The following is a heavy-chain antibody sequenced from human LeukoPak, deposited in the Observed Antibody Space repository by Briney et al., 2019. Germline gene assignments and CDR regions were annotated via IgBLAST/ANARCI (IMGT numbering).Heavy chain of an antibody. Sequence: SETLSLTCAVSGGSISSYYWSWIRQPPGKGLEWIGYIYYSGSTNYNPSLKSRVTISVDTSKNQFSLKLSSVTAADTAVYYCARLRSSRGYYYDSSGYLDYWGQGTLVTVSS. V-gene: IGHV4-59*01. CDR3: ARLRSSRGYYYDSSGYLDY. D-gene: IGHD3-22*01. J-gene: IGHJ4*02. CDR2: IYYSGST. CDR1: GGSISSYY.